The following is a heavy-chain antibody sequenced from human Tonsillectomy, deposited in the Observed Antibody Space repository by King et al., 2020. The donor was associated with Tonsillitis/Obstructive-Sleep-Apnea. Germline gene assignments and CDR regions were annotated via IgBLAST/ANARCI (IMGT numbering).Heavy chain of an antibody. V-gene: IGHV4-59*01. CDR1: GGSISSYY. J-gene: IGHJ3*02. CDR3: ARYWTPGCGTSCYAFDI. CDR2: IYYSGST. Sequence: QLQESGPGLVKPSETLSLTCTVSGGSISSYYWSWIRQPPGKGLEWIGYIYYSGSTNYNPSLKSRVTISVDTSKNQFSLKLSSVTAADTAVYYCARYWTPGCGTSCYAFDIWGQGTMVTVSS. D-gene: IGHD2-2*01.